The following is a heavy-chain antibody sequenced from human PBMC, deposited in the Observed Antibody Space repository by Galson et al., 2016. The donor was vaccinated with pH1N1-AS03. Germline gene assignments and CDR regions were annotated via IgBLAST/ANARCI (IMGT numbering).Heavy chain of an antibody. D-gene: IGHD3-3*01. V-gene: IGHV3-66*02. CDR2: ISTGGTT. CDR1: GFSVSSKY. Sequence: SLRLSCAVSGFSVSSKYMNWVRQAPGKGLEWISVISTGGTTYYADSVRGRFTISRDDSRNTLYLQMNSLRNEDTAVYYCARGITIFGLARPALDSWGQGTRVTVSS. CDR3: ARGITIFGLARPALDS. J-gene: IGHJ4*02.